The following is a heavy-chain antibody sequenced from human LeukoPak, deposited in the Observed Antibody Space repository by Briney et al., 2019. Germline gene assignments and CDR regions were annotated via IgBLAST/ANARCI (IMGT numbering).Heavy chain of an antibody. J-gene: IGHJ4*02. CDR3: AKDNRQWLLPGYYFDY. Sequence: QPGGSLRLSCAASGFTFSSYGMHWVRQAPGKGLEWVAVMSYDGSNKYYADSVKGRFTISRDNSKNTLYLQMNSLRAEDTAVYYCAKDNRQWLLPGYYFDYWGQGTLVTVSS. CDR1: GFTFSSYG. V-gene: IGHV3-30*18. D-gene: IGHD6-19*01. CDR2: MSYDGSNK.